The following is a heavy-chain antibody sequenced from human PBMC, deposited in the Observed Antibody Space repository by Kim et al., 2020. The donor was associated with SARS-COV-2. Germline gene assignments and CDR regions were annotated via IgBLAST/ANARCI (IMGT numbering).Heavy chain of an antibody. CDR3: ARDRGITIFGVVIADAFDI. Sequence: SRVTISVDTSKNQFSLKQSSVTAADTAVYYCARDRGITIFGVVIADAFDIWGQGTMVTVSS. V-gene: IGHV4-31*02. D-gene: IGHD3-3*01. J-gene: IGHJ3*02.